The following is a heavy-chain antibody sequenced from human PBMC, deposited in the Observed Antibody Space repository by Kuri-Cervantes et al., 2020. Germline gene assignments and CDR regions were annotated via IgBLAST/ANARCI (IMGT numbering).Heavy chain of an antibody. D-gene: IGHD4-23*01. CDR2: IRFDGSIT. V-gene: IGHV3-30*02. Sequence: GESLKISCAASGFTFSSYGMHWVRQAPGKGLEWVGFIRFDGSITNHPDSVKGRFTVSRDNSKNTLYLQMNSLRAEDTAVYYCAKDFATVITYYFDYWGQGTLVTSPQ. CDR1: GFTFSSYG. CDR3: AKDFATVITYYFDY. J-gene: IGHJ4*02.